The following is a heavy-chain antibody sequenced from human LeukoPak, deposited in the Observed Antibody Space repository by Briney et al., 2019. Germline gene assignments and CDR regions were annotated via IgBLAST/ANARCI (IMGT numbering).Heavy chain of an antibody. CDR1: GGSFSGYY. Sequence: SETLSLTCAVYGGSFSGYYWSWIRQPAGKGLEWIGRIYTSGSTNYNPSLKSRVTMSVDTSKNQFSLKLSSVTAADTAVYYCARDGAYYDSSGYYLRGYDYWGQGTLVTVSS. J-gene: IGHJ4*02. CDR2: IYTSGST. D-gene: IGHD3-22*01. CDR3: ARDGAYYDSSGYYLRGYDY. V-gene: IGHV4-4*07.